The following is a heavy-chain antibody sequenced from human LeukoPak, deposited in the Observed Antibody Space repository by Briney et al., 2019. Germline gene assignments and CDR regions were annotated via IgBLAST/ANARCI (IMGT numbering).Heavy chain of an antibody. V-gene: IGHV4-59*01. Sequence: SETLSLTCTVSGGSISSYYWSWIRQPPGKGLEWIGYIYYSGSTNYNPSLKSRVTISVDTSKNQFSLKLSSVTAADTAVYYCARVRYSLGAFDYYYMDVWGKGTTVTVSS. J-gene: IGHJ6*03. CDR2: IYYSGST. CDR1: GGSISSYY. CDR3: ARVRYSLGAFDYYYMDV. D-gene: IGHD5-18*01.